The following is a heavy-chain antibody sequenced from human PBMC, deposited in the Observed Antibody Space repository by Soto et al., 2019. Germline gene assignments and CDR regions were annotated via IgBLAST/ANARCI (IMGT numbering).Heavy chain of an antibody. CDR3: AKDLRVEWSEGWYFHH. Sequence: GGSLRLSCAASGFTFSSYAMSWVRQAPGKGLEWVSAISGSGGSTYYADSVKGRFTISRDNSKNTLYLQMNSLRAEDTDVYYCAKDLRVEWSEGWYFHHWGQGTLVTVSS. CDR2: ISGSGGST. CDR1: GFTFSSYA. D-gene: IGHD3-3*01. J-gene: IGHJ1*01. V-gene: IGHV3-23*01.